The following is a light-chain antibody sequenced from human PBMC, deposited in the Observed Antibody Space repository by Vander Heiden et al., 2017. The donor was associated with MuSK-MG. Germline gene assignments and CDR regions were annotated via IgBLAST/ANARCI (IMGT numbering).Light chain of an antibody. Sequence: EIVMTQSPATLSVSLGEWATLSCRASQNVNSNLAWYQQKPGQAPRLVIYGASTRATGIPATFTGSRSGTEFTLTISSLQSEDLAVYSCQQDNDWPLTFGGGTKVEIK. CDR3: QQDNDWPLT. V-gene: IGKV3-15*01. CDR1: QNVNSN. J-gene: IGKJ4*01. CDR2: GAS.